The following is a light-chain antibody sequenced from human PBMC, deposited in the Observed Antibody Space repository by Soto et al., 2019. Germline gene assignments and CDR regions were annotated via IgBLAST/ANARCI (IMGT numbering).Light chain of an antibody. V-gene: IGKV3-20*01. CDR1: QSVSNY. CDR2: GAS. CDR3: QQYGGSPQT. Sequence: EIVLTQSPGTLSLSPGERATLSCRASQSVSNYLAWYQQKPGQAPRLLIYGASSRATGIPDRFSGRGSGTDFALTISRLEPEDFAVYYCQQYGGSPQTFGQGTKVEIK. J-gene: IGKJ1*01.